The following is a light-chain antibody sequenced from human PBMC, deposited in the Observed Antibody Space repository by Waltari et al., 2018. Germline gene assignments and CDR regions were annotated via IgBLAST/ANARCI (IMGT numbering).Light chain of an antibody. CDR2: DAS. CDR1: QSVNRY. V-gene: IGKV3-11*01. Sequence: EIVLTQSPATLSLSPGERATLSCRASQSVNRYLAWYQQKTGQAPRLRIYDASKRATGVPARFSGSGSGTDFTLTISSLEPEDFAVYYCQQRSNWPLTFGGGTKVEIK. J-gene: IGKJ4*01. CDR3: QQRSNWPLT.